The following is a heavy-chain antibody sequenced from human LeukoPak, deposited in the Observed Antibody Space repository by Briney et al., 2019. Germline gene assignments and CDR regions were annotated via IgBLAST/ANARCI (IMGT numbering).Heavy chain of an antibody. D-gene: IGHD2-21*02. CDR3: ARDQYKYGGDYRYYQHMDV. CDR2: ISNSGNN. Sequence: SETLSDTRTGSGGSISSYYGSWIRQPARKGLEWIGRISNSGNNNYNPSLKSRVTMSVDTSKNQVSLQLSAVTAADTAMYYCARDQYKYGGDYRYYQHMDVWGKGTTVTVSS. V-gene: IGHV4-4*07. J-gene: IGHJ6*03. CDR1: GGSISSYY.